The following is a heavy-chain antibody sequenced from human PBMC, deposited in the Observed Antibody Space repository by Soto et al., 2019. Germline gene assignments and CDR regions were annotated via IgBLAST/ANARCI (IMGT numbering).Heavy chain of an antibody. J-gene: IGHJ4*02. CDR1: GGTFSSYT. CDR2: IIPILGIA. CDR3: ASRGAAAAGLYY. V-gene: IGHV1-69*02. Sequence: QVQLVQSGAEVKKPGSSVKVSCKASGGTFSSYTISWVRQAPGQGLEWMGRIIPILGIANYAQKFQGRVTITADKSTSACYMEVSSLRSEDTAVYYCASRGAAAAGLYYWGQGTLVTVSS. D-gene: IGHD6-13*01.